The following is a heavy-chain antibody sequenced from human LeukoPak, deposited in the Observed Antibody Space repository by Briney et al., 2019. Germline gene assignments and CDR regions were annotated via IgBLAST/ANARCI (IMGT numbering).Heavy chain of an antibody. J-gene: IGHJ4*02. V-gene: IGHV5-51*01. CDR3: ARQAAMGRSGDY. CDR2: IDPSDSET. CDR1: GYSFTSYW. D-gene: IGHD7-27*01. Sequence: GESLKISCKASGYSFTSYWIGWVRQMPGKGLEWMGIIDPSDSETRYTPSFQGQITISADKSLSTAYLQWSSLKASDTAMYYCARQAAMGRSGDYWGQGTLSPSPQ.